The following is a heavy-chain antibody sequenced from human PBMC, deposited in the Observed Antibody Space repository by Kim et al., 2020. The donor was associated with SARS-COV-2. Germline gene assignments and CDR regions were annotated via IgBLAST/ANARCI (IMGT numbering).Heavy chain of an antibody. V-gene: IGHV6-1*01. Sequence: YAVSVKSRITINPDPSKNQFSLQLNSVTPEDTAVYYCARGSSVAGTVDYWGQGTLVTVSS. D-gene: IGHD6-19*01. J-gene: IGHJ4*02. CDR3: ARGSSVAGTVDY.